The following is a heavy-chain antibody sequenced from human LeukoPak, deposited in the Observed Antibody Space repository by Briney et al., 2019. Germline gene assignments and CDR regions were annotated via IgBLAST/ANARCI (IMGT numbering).Heavy chain of an antibody. V-gene: IGHV4-4*07. J-gene: IGHJ5*02. CDR1: GGSISSYH. Sequence: SETLSLTCTVSGGSISSYHWSWIRQPAGKGLEWIGRIYTSGSTNYNPSLKSRVTMSVDTSKNQFSLKLSSVTAADTAVYYCARAHSSSWYGNWFDPWGQGTLVTVSS. D-gene: IGHD6-13*01. CDR3: ARAHSSSWYGNWFDP. CDR2: IYTSGST.